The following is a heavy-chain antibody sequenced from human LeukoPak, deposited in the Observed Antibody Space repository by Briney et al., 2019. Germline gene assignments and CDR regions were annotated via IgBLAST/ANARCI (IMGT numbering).Heavy chain of an antibody. J-gene: IGHJ4*02. V-gene: IGHV4-4*07. CDR3: ARYVYYFDSSGYSNSFDY. D-gene: IGHD3-22*01. CDR2: IYSSGST. Sequence: SETLSLTCTVTGASITHNFWNWFRQPAGKGLEWIGRIYSSGSTNYNPSLKSRVTISVDTSKNQFSLKLSSVTAADTAVYYCARYVYYFDSSGYSNSFDYWGQGTLVTVSS. CDR1: GASITHNF.